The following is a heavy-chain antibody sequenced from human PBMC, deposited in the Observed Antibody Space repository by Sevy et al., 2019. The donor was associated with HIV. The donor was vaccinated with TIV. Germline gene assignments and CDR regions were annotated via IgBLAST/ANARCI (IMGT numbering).Heavy chain of an antibody. CDR2: ISSNGGST. CDR3: ARAFGITIFGIDAFDI. D-gene: IGHD3-3*01. CDR1: GFTFSSYA. Sequence: GGSLRLSCAASGFTFSSYAMHWVRQAPGKGLEYVSAISSNGGSTYYANSVKGRFTISRDNSKNTLYLQMGSLRAKDMAVYYCARAFGITIFGIDAFDIWGQGTMVTVSS. V-gene: IGHV3-64*01. J-gene: IGHJ3*02.